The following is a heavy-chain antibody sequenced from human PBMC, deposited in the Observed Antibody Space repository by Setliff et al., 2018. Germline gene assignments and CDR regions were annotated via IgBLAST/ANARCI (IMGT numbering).Heavy chain of an antibody. CDR3: ARENMAKNFWGEHSDY. CDR1: GYAFTTYY. CDR2: INPSGGST. J-gene: IGHJ4*02. D-gene: IGHD3-3*01. Sequence: ASVKVSCKASGYAFTTYYMHWVRQAPGQGLEWIGVINPSGGSTTYAQKFQGRVTMTRDTSTNTVYMQLSSLRSEDTAVYYCARENMAKNFWGEHSDYWGQGTLVTVSS. V-gene: IGHV1-46*01.